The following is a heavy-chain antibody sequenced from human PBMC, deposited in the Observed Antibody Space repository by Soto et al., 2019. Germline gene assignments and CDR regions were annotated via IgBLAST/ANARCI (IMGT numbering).Heavy chain of an antibody. CDR2: ISAYNGNT. V-gene: IGHV1-18*01. J-gene: IGHJ5*02. D-gene: IGHD2-15*01. CDR3: ARDSGSGWFDP. CDR1: GYTFTSYG. Sequence: QVQLVQSGAEVKKPGASVKVSCKASGYTFTSYGLSWVRQAPGQGLEWMGWISAYNGNTNYAQKLQGRVTMTTDTSTSTADMELRSRRCDDTVVYYCARDSGSGWFDPLGQGTLGTVPS.